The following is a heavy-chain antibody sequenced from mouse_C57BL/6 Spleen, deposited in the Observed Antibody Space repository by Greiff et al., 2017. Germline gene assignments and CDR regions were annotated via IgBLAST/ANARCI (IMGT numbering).Heavy chain of an antibody. J-gene: IGHJ2*01. D-gene: IGHD1-1*01. Sequence: EVHLVESGGGLVKPGGSLKLSCAASGFTFSDYGMHWVRQAPEKGLEWVAYISSGSSTIYYADTVKGRFTISRDNAKNTLFLQMTSLRSEDTAMYYCARTITTVVAHFDYWGQGTTLTVSS. CDR2: ISSGSSTI. CDR1: GFTFSDYG. V-gene: IGHV5-17*01. CDR3: ARTITTVVAHFDY.